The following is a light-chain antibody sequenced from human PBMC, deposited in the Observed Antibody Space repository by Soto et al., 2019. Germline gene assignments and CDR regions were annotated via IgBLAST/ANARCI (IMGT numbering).Light chain of an antibody. CDR1: QSVSTN. Sequence: ETVWTQYRGPLSLSPGERATLSCRASQSVSTNFAWYQQKPVQAPPLLIYGASTRATGIPARCSGSGSGTEFTLTISYRQSEEYAVYYCHQDNKWPPITFGQGTRLEIK. CDR2: GAS. CDR3: HQDNKWPPIT. J-gene: IGKJ5*01. V-gene: IGKV3-15*01.